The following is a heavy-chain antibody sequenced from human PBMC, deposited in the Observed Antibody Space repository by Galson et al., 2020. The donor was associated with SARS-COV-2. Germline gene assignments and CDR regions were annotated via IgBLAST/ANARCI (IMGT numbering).Heavy chain of an antibody. CDR1: DYSITSPYS. V-gene: IGHV4-38-2*02. J-gene: IGHJ6*03. D-gene: IGHD2-21*02. CDR2: IYHSGTT. CDR3: ARVNLGVGMVPAVSMAV. Sequence: SETLSLTCTVSDYSITSPYSWGWIRQPPGKGLEWIGTIYHSGTTYYYPSLKSRVTISVDTSKNQFSLKVNSVTAADTAVYYCARVNLGVGMVPAVSMAVWGKGTTVTVSS.